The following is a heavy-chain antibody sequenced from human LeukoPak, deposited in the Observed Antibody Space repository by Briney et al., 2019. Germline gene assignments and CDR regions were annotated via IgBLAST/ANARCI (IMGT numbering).Heavy chain of an antibody. CDR3: AKQSGEFSLYYFDY. V-gene: IGHV3-30*18. Sequence: GGSLRLSCAASGFTFSSYWMSWVRQAPCKGLEWVAVISYDGSNKYYADSVKGRFTISRDNSKNTLYLQMNSLRAEDTAVYYCAKQSGEFSLYYFDYWGQGTLVTVSS. CDR2: ISYDGSNK. J-gene: IGHJ4*02. D-gene: IGHD3-10*01. CDR1: GFTFSSYW.